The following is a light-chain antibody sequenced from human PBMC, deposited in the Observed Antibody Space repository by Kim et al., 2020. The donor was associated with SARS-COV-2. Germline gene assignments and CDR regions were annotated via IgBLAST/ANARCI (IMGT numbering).Light chain of an antibody. CDR1: SLRSYY. V-gene: IGLV3-19*01. CDR2: GRN. Sequence: SSELTQDPVVSVAVGQTVRITCQGDSLRSYYASWYQQKPRQAPVLVIYGRNNRPSGVPDRFSGPASGNTASLTISGTQAEDEADFYCQSRDSGGRVMFGGGTKLTVL. CDR3: QSRDSGGRVM. J-gene: IGLJ3*02.